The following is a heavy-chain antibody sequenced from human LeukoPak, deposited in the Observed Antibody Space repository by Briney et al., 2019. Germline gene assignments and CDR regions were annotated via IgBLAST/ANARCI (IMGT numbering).Heavy chain of an antibody. CDR3: AKGHDYGDYGTPLGY. V-gene: IGHV3-9*01. J-gene: IGHJ4*02. D-gene: IGHD4-17*01. CDR1: GFTFDDYA. Sequence: GGSLRLSCAASGFTFDDYAMHWVRQAPGKGLEWVSGISWNSGSIGYADSVKGRFTISRDNAKNSLYLQMNSLRAEDTALYYCAKGHDYGDYGTPLGYWGQGTLVTVSS. CDR2: ISWNSGSI.